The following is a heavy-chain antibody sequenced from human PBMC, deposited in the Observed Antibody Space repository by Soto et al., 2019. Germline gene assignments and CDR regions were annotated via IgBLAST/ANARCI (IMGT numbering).Heavy chain of an antibody. D-gene: IGHD6-19*01. J-gene: IGHJ4*02. CDR1: GGTFSSYA. CDR3: ASEIMGYSSGWDFQLDY. V-gene: IGHV1-69*01. Sequence: QVQLVQSGAEVKKPGSSVKVSCKASGGTFSSYAISWVRQAPGQGLEWMGGIIPIFGTANYAQKFQGRVTITADESTSTAYMELSSLRSEDTAVYYCASEIMGYSSGWDFQLDYWGQGTLVTVSS. CDR2: IIPIFGTA.